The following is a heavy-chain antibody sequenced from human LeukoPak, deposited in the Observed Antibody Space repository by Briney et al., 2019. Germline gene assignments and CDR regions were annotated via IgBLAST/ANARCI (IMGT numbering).Heavy chain of an antibody. CDR1: GYTFTGYY. J-gene: IGHJ4*02. CDR3: ASWAGGNEPIASFDY. V-gene: IGHV1-2*02. CDR2: INLNSGGT. Sequence: ASVKVSCKTSGYTFTGYYMHWMRQAPGQGLEWMGWINLNSGGTNYAQKFQGRAIMTRDTSTSTAYMELNRLRFDDMAVYYCASWAGGNEPIASFDYWGQGTLVTVSS. D-gene: IGHD1-14*01.